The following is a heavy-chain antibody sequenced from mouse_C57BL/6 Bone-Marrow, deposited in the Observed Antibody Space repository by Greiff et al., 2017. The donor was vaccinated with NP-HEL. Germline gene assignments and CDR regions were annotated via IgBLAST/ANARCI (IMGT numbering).Heavy chain of an antibody. CDR2: ISSGGSYT. CDR3: ASNSWDGFAY. V-gene: IGHV5-6*01. J-gene: IGHJ3*01. Sequence: EVMLVESGGDLVKPGGSLKLSCAASGFTFSSYGMSWVRQTPDKRLEWVATISSGGSYTYYPDSVKGRFTISRDNAQNTLYLQMSSLKSEDTAMYYCASNSWDGFAYWGQGTLVTVSA. D-gene: IGHD4-1*01. CDR1: GFTFSSYG.